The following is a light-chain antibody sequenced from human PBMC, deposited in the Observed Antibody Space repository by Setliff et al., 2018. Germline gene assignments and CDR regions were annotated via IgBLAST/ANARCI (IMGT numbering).Light chain of an antibody. CDR3: SSYTNTRTAYV. Sequence: QSALTQPASVSGSPGQSIAISCTGTSSDVGGYNHVSWYQQHPGKAPNLMIYEVSNRPSGVSNRFSGSKSGNTASLTISGLQAEDEADYYCSSYTNTRTAYVFGTGTKGTV. V-gene: IGLV2-14*01. J-gene: IGLJ1*01. CDR2: EVS. CDR1: SSDVGGYNH.